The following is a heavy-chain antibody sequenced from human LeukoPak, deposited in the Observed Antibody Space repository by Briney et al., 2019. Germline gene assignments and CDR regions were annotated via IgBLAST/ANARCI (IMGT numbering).Heavy chain of an antibody. Sequence: ASVKVSCKASGGTFSSYAISWVRQAPGQGLEWMGRIIPIFGTANYAQKFQGRVTITTDESTSTAYMELSSLRSEDTAVYYCARDRERITMVRGVYDAFDIWGQGTMVTVSS. CDR2: IIPIFGTA. CDR1: GGTFSSYA. V-gene: IGHV1-69*05. D-gene: IGHD3-10*01. J-gene: IGHJ3*02. CDR3: ARDRERITMVRGVYDAFDI.